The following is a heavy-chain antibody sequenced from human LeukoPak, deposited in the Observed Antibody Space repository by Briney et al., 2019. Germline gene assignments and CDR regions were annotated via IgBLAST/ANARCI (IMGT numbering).Heavy chain of an antibody. Sequence: GGSLRLSCAASGFTFSSYGMHWVRQAPGKGLEWVAVISYDGSNKYYADSVKGRFTISRDNSKNTLYLQMNSLRAEDTAVYYCAKFTIYYGMDVWGQGTAVTVSS. V-gene: IGHV3-30*18. D-gene: IGHD3-3*01. J-gene: IGHJ6*02. CDR1: GFTFSSYG. CDR3: AKFTIYYGMDV. CDR2: ISYDGSNK.